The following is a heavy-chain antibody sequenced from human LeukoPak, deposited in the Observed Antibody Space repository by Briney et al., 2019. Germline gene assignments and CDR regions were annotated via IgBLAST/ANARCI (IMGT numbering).Heavy chain of an antibody. CDR2: INPNSGGT. CDR3: ARDSPAQWKRYSSGGKRWFDP. J-gene: IGHJ5*02. D-gene: IGHD6-19*01. V-gene: IGHV1-2*02. CDR1: GYTFTGYY. Sequence: VASVKVSCKASGYTFTGYYMHWVRQAPGQGLEWMGWINPNSGGTNYAQKFQGRVTMTRDTPISTAYMELSRLRSDDTAVYYCARDSPAQWKRYSSGGKRWFDPWGQGTLVTVSS.